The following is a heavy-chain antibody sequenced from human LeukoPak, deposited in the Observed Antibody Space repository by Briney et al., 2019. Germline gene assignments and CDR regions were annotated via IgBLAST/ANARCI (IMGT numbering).Heavy chain of an antibody. J-gene: IGHJ4*02. CDR3: ARDGYNPIDY. D-gene: IGHD5-24*01. CDR2: IYYSGST. Sequence: NPSETLSLTCTVSGGSISSYYWNWIRQPPGKGLEWIGDIYYSGSTTYNPSLKSRVTISVDTSKNQFSLKLSSVTAADTAVYYCARDGYNPIDYWGQGTLVTVSS. CDR1: GGSISSYY. V-gene: IGHV4-59*12.